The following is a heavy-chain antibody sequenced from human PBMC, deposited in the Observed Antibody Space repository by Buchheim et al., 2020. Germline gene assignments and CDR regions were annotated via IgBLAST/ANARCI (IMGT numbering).Heavy chain of an antibody. Sequence: EVQLVESGGGLVQPGGSLRLSCAASGFTFSSYWMSWVRQAPGKGLEWVANIKQDGSEKYYVDSVKGRFTISRDNAKNSLYLQMNSLRAEDTAVYYCAKGVLTEYYYYGMDVWGQGTT. J-gene: IGHJ6*02. V-gene: IGHV3-7*01. CDR1: GFTFSSYW. CDR2: IKQDGSEK. CDR3: AKGVLTEYYYYGMDV. D-gene: IGHD3-10*01.